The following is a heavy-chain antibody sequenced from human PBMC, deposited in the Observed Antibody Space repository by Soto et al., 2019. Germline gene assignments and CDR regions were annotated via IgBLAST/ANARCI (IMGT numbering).Heavy chain of an antibody. V-gene: IGHV4-31*03. D-gene: IGHD3-10*01. Sequence: KPSETLSLTCTVSGDSITGGGYYWNWVRQLPGKGLEWIGCVYYTGTTYYNPSLKSRITISIDSSKNQFSLTLSSVTAADTALYICARGAPRGRGVPTYLHYWGQGTLVT. CDR1: GDSITGGGYY. CDR3: ARGAPRGRGVPTYLHY. CDR2: VYYTGTT. J-gene: IGHJ4*02.